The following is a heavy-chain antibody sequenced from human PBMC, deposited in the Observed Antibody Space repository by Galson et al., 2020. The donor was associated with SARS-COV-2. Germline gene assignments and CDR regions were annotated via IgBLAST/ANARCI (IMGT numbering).Heavy chain of an antibody. Sequence: GESLKISCAASGFTFSTYAMSWVRQAPGKGLEWVAHISDSGDSTYYAHSVQGRSTISIDNSKNTLYLQMNSLRAEDTAVYYCAKDLCVSGGAFVIWGRGTFVTVAS. J-gene: IGHJ3*02. V-gene: IGHV3-23*01. CDR1: GFTFSTYA. D-gene: IGHD2-15*01. CDR3: AKDLCVSGGAFVI. CDR2: ISDSGDST.